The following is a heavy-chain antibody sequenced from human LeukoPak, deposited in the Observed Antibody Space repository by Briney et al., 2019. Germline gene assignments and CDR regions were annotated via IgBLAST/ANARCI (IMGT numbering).Heavy chain of an antibody. CDR1: GFTFDDSV. J-gene: IGHJ6*04. V-gene: IGHV3-20*04. CDR2: INWNGGST. D-gene: IGHD3-10*02. CDR3: AELGIIMIGGV. Sequence: GGSLRLSCAASGFTFDDSVMSWVRQAPGKGLEWVSGINWNGGSTGYADSVKGRFTISRDNAKNSLYLQMNSLRAEDTAVYYCAELGIIMIGGVWGKGTTVTISS.